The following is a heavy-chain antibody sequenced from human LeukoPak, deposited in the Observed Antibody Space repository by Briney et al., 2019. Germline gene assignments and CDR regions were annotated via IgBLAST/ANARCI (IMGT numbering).Heavy chain of an antibody. CDR3: ARDTATVTHD. CDR2: IYYSGST. J-gene: IGHJ4*02. Sequence: ASETLSLTCTVSGGSISSGDYSWSWIRQPPGKGLEWIGYIYYSGSTYYNPSLKSRVTISVDTSKNQFSLKLSSVTAADTAVYYCARDTATVTHDWGQGTLVTVSS. CDR1: GGSISSGDYS. D-gene: IGHD4-17*01. V-gene: IGHV4-30-4*01.